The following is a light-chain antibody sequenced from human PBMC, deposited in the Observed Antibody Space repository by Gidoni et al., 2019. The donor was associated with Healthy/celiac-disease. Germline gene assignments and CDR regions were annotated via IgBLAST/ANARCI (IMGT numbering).Light chain of an antibody. CDR2: KAS. CDR3: QQYNSYPYT. J-gene: IGKJ2*01. V-gene: IGKV1-5*03. Sequence: DIQITHSPSTLSASVGDRVTITCRASQSISSWLAWYQQKPGKAPKLLIYKASSLESGVPSRFSGSGYGKEFTLTISSLQPDDFVTYYCQQYNSYPYTFGQGTKLEIK. CDR1: QSISSW.